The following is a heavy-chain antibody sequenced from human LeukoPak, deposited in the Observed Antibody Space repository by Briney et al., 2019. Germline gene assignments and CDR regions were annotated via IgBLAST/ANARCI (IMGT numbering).Heavy chain of an antibody. CDR2: IYYSGST. CDR3: ARHYSSSWYPSEMNWFDP. Sequence: SETLSLTCTVSGGSISSYYWSWIRQPPGKGLEWIGYIYYSGSTNYNPSLKSRVTISVDTSKNQSSLKLSSVTAADTAVYYCARHYSSSWYPSEMNWFDPWGQGTLVTVSS. CDR1: GGSISSYY. J-gene: IGHJ5*02. V-gene: IGHV4-59*08. D-gene: IGHD6-13*01.